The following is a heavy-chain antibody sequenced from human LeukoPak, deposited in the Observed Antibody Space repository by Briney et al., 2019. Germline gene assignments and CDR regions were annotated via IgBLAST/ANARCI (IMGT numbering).Heavy chain of an antibody. CDR2: INPNSGGT. CDR1: GYTFTGYY. D-gene: IGHD2-15*01. J-gene: IGHJ4*02. CDR3: ARGGAIVGGGSLLGSFDY. V-gene: IGHV1-2*04. Sequence: ASVKVSCKASGYTFTGYYMHWVRQAPGQGLEWMGWINPNSGGTNYAQKFQGWVTMTRDTSISTAYMELSRLRSDDTAVYYCARGGAIVGGGSLLGSFDYWGQGTLVTVSS.